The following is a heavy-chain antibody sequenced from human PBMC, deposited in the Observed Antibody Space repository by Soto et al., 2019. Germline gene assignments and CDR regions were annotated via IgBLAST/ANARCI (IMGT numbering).Heavy chain of an antibody. CDR1: GYIFTDHL. CDR3: ARGAQGFFPVSGIYFYFDH. D-gene: IGHD3-22*01. V-gene: IGHV1-2*02. Sequence: ASVKVSCKTSGYIFTDHLIHWVRQSPGQGLQWVGWVHPDSGGTDVAQAFQDRVTMTADTSITTAYMDLARLRPDDTAIFYCARGAQGFFPVSGIYFYFDHWGQGTPVTVSS. CDR2: VHPDSGGT. J-gene: IGHJ4*02.